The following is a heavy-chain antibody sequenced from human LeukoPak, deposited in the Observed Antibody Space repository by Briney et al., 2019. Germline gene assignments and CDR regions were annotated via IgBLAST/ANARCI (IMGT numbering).Heavy chain of an antibody. J-gene: IGHJ5*02. V-gene: IGHV3-30*02. D-gene: IGHD2-15*01. CDR1: GFTFSSYG. CDR2: IRYDGSNK. CDR3: AKEGVKYCSGGSCYSGGDNWFDP. Sequence: GGSLRLSCAASGFTFSSYGMHWVRQAPGKGLEWVAFIRYDGSNKYYADSVKGRFTISRDNSKNTLYLQMNSLRAEDTAVYYCAKEGVKYCSGGSCYSGGDNWFDPWGQGTLVTVSS.